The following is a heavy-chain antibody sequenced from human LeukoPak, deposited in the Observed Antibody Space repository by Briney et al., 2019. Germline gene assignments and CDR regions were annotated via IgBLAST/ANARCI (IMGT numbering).Heavy chain of an antibody. CDR3: VRDNPRCCGVIPANIDDY. CDR2: INGGGSPI. CDR1: GFTFSRDS. Sequence: GGSLRLSCAASGFTFSRDSMNWVRQDPGKGLEWVSYINGGGSPIYYADSVRGRFTISRDNAKNSLYLQLNSLRAEDTAVYYCVRDNPRCCGVIPANIDDYWGQGTLVTVSS. D-gene: IGHD2-21*01. J-gene: IGHJ4*02. V-gene: IGHV3-48*01.